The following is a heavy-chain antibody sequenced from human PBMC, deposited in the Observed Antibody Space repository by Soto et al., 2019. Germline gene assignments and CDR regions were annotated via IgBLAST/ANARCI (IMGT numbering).Heavy chain of an antibody. CDR2: IYYSGST. Sequence: QVQVQESGPGLVKPSEALSLTCTVSGASISSYYWSWIRQPPGKGLEWIGYIYYSGSTNYNPSLKSRVTISVDTSKNQFSLRLSSVTAADTAVYHCARQMFIGGMDVWGQGTTVTVSS. CDR1: GASISSYY. CDR3: ARQMFIGGMDV. J-gene: IGHJ6*02. D-gene: IGHD2-15*01. V-gene: IGHV4-59*08.